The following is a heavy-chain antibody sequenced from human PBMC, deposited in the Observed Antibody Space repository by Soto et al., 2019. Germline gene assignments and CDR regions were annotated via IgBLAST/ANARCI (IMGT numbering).Heavy chain of an antibody. CDR3: ARSQGSSTSLEIYYYYYYGMDV. CDR2: IIPISDTT. V-gene: IGHV1-69*01. J-gene: IGHJ6*02. Sequence: QVQLAQSGAEVKKPGSSVQVSCKASGGTFSSYAISWVRQAPGQGLEWMGGIIPISDTTNYAQKFQGRVTITADESTSTAYMELSSLRSEDTAVYYCARSQGSSTSLEIYYYYYYGMDVWGQGTTVTVSS. D-gene: IGHD2-2*01. CDR1: GGTFSSYA.